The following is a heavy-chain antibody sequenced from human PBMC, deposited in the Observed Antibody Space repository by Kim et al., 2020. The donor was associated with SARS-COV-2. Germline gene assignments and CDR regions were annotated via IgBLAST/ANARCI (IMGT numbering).Heavy chain of an antibody. J-gene: IGHJ3*02. CDR1: GFTFSGSA. CDR3: TMDLAESSGSYYKPYAFDI. V-gene: IGHV3-73*01. CDR2: IRSKANSYAT. Sequence: GGSLRLSCAASGFTFSGSAMHWVRQASGKGLEWVARIRSKANSYATAYAASGKGRFTISRDDSKNTAYLQMNSLKTEDTAVYYCTMDLAESSGSYYKPYAFDIWGQGTMVTVSS. D-gene: IGHD3-10*01.